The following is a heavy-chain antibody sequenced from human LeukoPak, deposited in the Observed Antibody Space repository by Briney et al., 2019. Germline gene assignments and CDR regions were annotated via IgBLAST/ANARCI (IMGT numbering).Heavy chain of an antibody. D-gene: IGHD3-16*02. Sequence: ASVKVSCKASGYTFTCYYMHWVRQAPGQGHEWMGRINPNSGGTNYEKKFQGRVTITRDRAISKAYMEMRRLREKDTAVYYCARGPHTYDYVWGSYPDYGGQGTLVTVS. CDR1: GYTFTCYY. CDR2: INPNSGGT. J-gene: IGHJ4*02. CDR3: ARGPHTYDYVWGSYPDY. V-gene: IGHV1-2*06.